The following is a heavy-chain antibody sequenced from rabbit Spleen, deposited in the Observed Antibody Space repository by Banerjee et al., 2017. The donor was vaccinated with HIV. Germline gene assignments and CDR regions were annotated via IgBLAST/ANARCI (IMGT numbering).Heavy chain of an antibody. Sequence: QEQLVESGGGLVQPEGSLTLTCKASGLDFGSSYWICWVRQAPGKGLEWIACIYVGSGGNTYYASWAKGRFTISKASSTTVTLQMTSLTAADTATYFCARSRYYDYDYSGHDFAIPNNLWGPGTLVTVS. J-gene: IGHJ4*01. CDR2: IYVGSGGNT. CDR1: GLDFGSSYW. V-gene: IGHV1S45*01. D-gene: IGHD6-1*01. CDR3: ARSRYYDYDYSGHDFAIPNNL.